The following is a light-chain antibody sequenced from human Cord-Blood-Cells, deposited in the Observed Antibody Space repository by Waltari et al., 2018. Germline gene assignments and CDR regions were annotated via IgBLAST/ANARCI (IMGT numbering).Light chain of an antibody. CDR3: QKYNNAPLT. V-gene: IGKV1-27*01. J-gene: IGKJ3*01. Sequence: DIQMTQSPSSLSASVGDSVTITCRASQGISNDLAWYQQKPGTVPKLLIYAACPLQSGAPSRFSRSRSGTELTLTLSSLQPEDVATYDCQKYNNAPLTFRPGTKVDI. CDR2: AAC. CDR1: QGISND.